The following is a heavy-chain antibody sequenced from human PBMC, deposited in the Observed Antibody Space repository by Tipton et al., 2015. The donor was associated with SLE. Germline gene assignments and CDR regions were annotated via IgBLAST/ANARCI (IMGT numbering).Heavy chain of an antibody. V-gene: IGHV4-39*01. CDR2: VYTTGST. CDR3: ARHDTNYGRNWFDP. D-gene: IGHD2-8*01. CDR1: GGSISSSSYY. Sequence: TLSLTCTVSGGSISSSSYYWGWIRQPPGKGLEWIGRVYTTGSTSYNPSLKSRVTISVDTSKNQFSLKLTSVTAADTAVYYCARHDTNYGRNWFDPWGQGTLVTVSS. J-gene: IGHJ5*02.